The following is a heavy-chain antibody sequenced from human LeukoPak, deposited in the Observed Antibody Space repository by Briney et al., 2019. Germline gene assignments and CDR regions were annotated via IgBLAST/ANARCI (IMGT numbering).Heavy chain of an antibody. CDR3: AKGVSGYCSGRPFDY. CDR2: ISDSGSST. J-gene: IGHJ4*02. V-gene: IGHV3-23*01. Sequence: GGSLRLSCAASGFTFSSYAMIWARQAPGKGLEWLSLISDSGSSTYYADSVKGRFTISRDNSKNTVYLQMNSLRAEDTAVYYCAKGVSGYCSGRPFDYWGQGTLVTVSS. D-gene: IGHD3-10*01. CDR1: GFTFSSYA.